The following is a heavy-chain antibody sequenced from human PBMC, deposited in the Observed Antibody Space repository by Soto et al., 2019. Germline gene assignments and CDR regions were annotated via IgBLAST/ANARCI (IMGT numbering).Heavy chain of an antibody. D-gene: IGHD2-2*01. V-gene: IGHV3-64D*06. CDR3: VKDKEYQLPNYYYYYMDV. CDR1: GFTFSSYA. CDR2: ISSNGGST. J-gene: IGHJ6*03. Sequence: GGSLRLSCSASGFTFSSYAMHWVRQAPGKGLEYVSAISSNGGSTYYADSVKGRFTISRDNSKNTLYLQMSSLRAADTAVYYCVKDKEYQLPNYYYYYMDVWGKGTTVTVSS.